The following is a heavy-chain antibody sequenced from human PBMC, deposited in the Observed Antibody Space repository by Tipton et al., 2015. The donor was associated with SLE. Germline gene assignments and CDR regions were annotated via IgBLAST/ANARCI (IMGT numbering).Heavy chain of an antibody. V-gene: IGHV3-53*01. CDR1: GFTVSSNY. J-gene: IGHJ4*02. Sequence: GSLRLSCAASGFTVSSNYMSWVRQAPGKGLEWVSVIYSGGSTYYADSVKGRFTISRDNSKNTLYLQMNSLRAEDTAVYYCAKDRYDFWSGYCDYWGQGTLVTVSS. D-gene: IGHD3-3*01. CDR2: IYSGGST. CDR3: AKDRYDFWSGYCDY.